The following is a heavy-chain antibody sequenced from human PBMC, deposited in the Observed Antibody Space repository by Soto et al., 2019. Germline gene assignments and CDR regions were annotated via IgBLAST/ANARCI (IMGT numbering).Heavy chain of an antibody. Sequence: SETLSLTCTVSGGSISSYYWSWIRQPPGKGLEWIGYIYYSGSTNYNPSPKSRVTISVDTSKNQFSLKLSSVTAADTAVYYCAGGRYYDSSGYYYAMAYYWGQGTLVTVSS. V-gene: IGHV4-59*01. D-gene: IGHD3-22*01. CDR3: AGGRYYDSSGYYYAMAYY. CDR1: GGSISSYY. J-gene: IGHJ4*02. CDR2: IYYSGST.